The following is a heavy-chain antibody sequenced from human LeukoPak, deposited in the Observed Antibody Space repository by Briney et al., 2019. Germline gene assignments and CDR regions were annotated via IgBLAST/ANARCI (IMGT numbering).Heavy chain of an antibody. J-gene: IGHJ4*02. Sequence: ASVKVSCKASGYTFTSSDINWVRQATGQGPEWMGWMNPDSGNTGYAQKFQGRVTMTRNTSISTAYMELSSLRSEDTAVYYCAREGYYYGSGSYPYGYWGQGTLVTVSS. V-gene: IGHV1-8*01. D-gene: IGHD3-10*01. CDR2: MNPDSGNT. CDR1: GYTFTSSD. CDR3: AREGYYYGSGSYPYGY.